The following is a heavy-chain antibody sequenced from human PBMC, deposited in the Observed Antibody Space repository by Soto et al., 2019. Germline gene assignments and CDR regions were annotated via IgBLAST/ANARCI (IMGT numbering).Heavy chain of an antibody. CDR2: ISTYNGNT. D-gene: IGHD3-16*01. V-gene: IGHV1-18*01. J-gene: IGHJ5*02. CDR1: GYTFTSYG. CDR3: ARAKVLITPNWFDP. Sequence: QVQLVQSGGEVKKPGASVKVSCKASGYTFTSYGITWVRQAPGQGLEYLGWISTYNGNTDFAQKVQNRVTLTTDTSTSTADMELRSLRPDDTAVYYCARAKVLITPNWFDPWGQGTLVTVSS.